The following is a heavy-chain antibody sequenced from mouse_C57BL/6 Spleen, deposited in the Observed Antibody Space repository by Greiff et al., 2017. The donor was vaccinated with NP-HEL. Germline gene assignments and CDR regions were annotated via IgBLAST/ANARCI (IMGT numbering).Heavy chain of an antibody. J-gene: IGHJ4*01. D-gene: IGHD1-1*01. Sequence: EVQLVESGGGLVKPGGSLKLSCAASGFNFSDYGMHWVRQAPEKGLEWVAYLSSGSSTIYYADTVNGRFNISRDNAKNTLCLQMTSLRSEDPAMYARARNDGSRNYYAMYYWGQGTSGTVSA. V-gene: IGHV5-17*01. CDR1: GFNFSDYG. CDR2: LSSGSSTI. CDR3: ARNDGSRNYYAMYY.